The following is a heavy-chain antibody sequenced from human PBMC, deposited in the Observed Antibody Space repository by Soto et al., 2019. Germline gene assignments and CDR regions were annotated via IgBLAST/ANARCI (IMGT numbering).Heavy chain of an antibody. V-gene: IGHV1-69*13. D-gene: IGHD6-13*01. CDR3: ARDPLSAAAGPNWFDP. Sequence: SVKVSCKASGGTFSSYAISWVRQAPGQGLEWMGGIIPIFGTANYAQKFQGRVTITADESTSTAYMELSSLRSEDTAVYYCARDPLSAAAGPNWFDPWGQGTLVTVSS. CDR2: IIPIFGTA. J-gene: IGHJ5*02. CDR1: GGTFSSYA.